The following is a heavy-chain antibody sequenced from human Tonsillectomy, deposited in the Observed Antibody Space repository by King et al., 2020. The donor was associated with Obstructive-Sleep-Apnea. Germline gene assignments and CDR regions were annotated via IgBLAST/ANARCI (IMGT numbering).Heavy chain of an antibody. CDR2: IRSRPYGGTT. CDR3: TRPMAEDYYYYGMDV. J-gene: IGHJ6*02. Sequence: VQLVESGGGLVQPGRSLRLSCTASGLTFGDSAMSWFRQAPGKGLEGVGVIRSRPYGGTTEYAASVKGRFIISRDDSKSIAYLQMNSLKIEDTAVYYCTRPMAEDYYYYGMDVWGQGTTVTVSS. V-gene: IGHV3-49*03. D-gene: IGHD3-10*01. CDR1: GLTFGDSA.